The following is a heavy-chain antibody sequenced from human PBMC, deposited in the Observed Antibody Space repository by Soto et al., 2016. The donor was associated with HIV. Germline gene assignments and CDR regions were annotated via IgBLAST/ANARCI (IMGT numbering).Heavy chain of an antibody. V-gene: IGHV3-23*01. CDR2: ISGSGGST. CDR3: AKDTSDFWSAYGPGPFDY. J-gene: IGHJ4*02. CDR1: GFTFSSYA. D-gene: IGHD3-3*01. Sequence: EVQLLESGGGLVQPGGSLRLSCAASGFTFSSYAMSWVRQAPGKGLEWVSAISGSGGSTYYADSVKGRFTISRDNSKNMLYLQMNSLRAEDTAVYYCAKDTSDFWSAYGPGPFDYWGQGTLVTVSS.